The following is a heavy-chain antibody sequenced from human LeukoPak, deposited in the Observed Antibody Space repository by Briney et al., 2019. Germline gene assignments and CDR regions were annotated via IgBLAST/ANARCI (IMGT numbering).Heavy chain of an antibody. CDR3: VRGGDLDY. V-gene: IGHV1-8*02. D-gene: IGHD7-27*01. Sequence: ASVKDSCKASGYTFRTYDVNWVRQATGQGLEWVGWINPDTGDTGYARQFQGRVTLTSKTSIGTAYLDLNSLTSKDTGIYYCVRGGDLDYWGQGTLVTVSS. J-gene: IGHJ4*02. CDR2: INPDTGDT. CDR1: GYTFRTYD.